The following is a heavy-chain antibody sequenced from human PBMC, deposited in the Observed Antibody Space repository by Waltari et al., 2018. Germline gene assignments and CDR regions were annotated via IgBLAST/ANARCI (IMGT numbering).Heavy chain of an antibody. V-gene: IGHV4-38-2*01. CDR3: ARLLPKDYYGDYVEPDY. Sequence: QVQLQESGPGLVKPSETLSLTCAVSGYSISSGYYWGWIRQPPGQGLEWIGSIYHSGSTYYNPSLKSRVTISVDTSKNQFSLKLSSVTAADTAVYYCARLLPKDYYGDYVEPDYWGQGTLVTVSS. CDR2: IYHSGST. J-gene: IGHJ4*02. D-gene: IGHD4-17*01. CDR1: GYSISSGYY.